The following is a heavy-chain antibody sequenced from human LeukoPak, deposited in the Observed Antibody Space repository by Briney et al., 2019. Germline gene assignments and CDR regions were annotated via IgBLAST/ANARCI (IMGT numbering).Heavy chain of an antibody. CDR2: ISHSGTTT. V-gene: IGHV3-23*01. Sequence: GGSLRLSCAASGFTFSSYAMSWVRQAPGKGLEWVSAISHSGTTTYYADSVKRRFTISRDNSKNTLYLQMSNLRAEDTAVYYCAKAPPPYCSGGSCFDAFDIWGQGTMVTASS. D-gene: IGHD2-15*01. J-gene: IGHJ3*02. CDR3: AKAPPPYCSGGSCFDAFDI. CDR1: GFTFSSYA.